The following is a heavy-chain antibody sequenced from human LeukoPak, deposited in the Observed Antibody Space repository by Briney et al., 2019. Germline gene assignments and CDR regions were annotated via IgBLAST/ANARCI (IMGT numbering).Heavy chain of an antibody. Sequence: GESLKISCKGSGYSFTSYWIGWVRQMPGKGLEWMGIIYPGDSDTRYSPSFQGQVTISADKSISTAYLQWSSLKASDTAMYYCARMVWGRPILYGDWRAFDIWGQGTMVTVSS. CDR1: GYSFTSYW. CDR3: ARMVWGRPILYGDWRAFDI. D-gene: IGHD4-17*01. V-gene: IGHV5-51*01. J-gene: IGHJ3*02. CDR2: IYPGDSDT.